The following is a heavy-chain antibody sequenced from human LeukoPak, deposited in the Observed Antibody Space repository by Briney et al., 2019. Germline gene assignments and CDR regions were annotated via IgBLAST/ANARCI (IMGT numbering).Heavy chain of an antibody. CDR2: IKQDGSEK. D-gene: IGHD4-17*01. CDR3: ARDDYGDYAEAWSEFDY. J-gene: IGHJ4*02. CDR1: GFTFSSYW. Sequence: PGGSLRLSCAASGFTFSSYWMSWVRQAPGKALEWVANIKQDGSEKYYVDSVKGRFTISRDNAKNSLYLQMNSLRAEDTAVYYCARDDYGDYAEAWSEFDYWGQGTLVTVSS. V-gene: IGHV3-7*01.